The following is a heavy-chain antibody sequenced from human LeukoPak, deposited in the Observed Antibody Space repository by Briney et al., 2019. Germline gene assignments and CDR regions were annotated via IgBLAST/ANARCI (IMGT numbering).Heavy chain of an antibody. CDR1: GYTFTPSY. CDR2: INPNSVGT. D-gene: IGHD2-2*01. J-gene: IGHJ4*02. Sequence: GASVKVSCKASGYTFTPSYMHWVRQAPGQGLEWMGWINPNSVGTNYAQKFQGRVTMTRDTSISTAYMELSRLRSGVAAVYYCARGVQYQLLGDFDYWGQGTLVTVSS. V-gene: IGHV1-2*02. CDR3: ARGVQYQLLGDFDY.